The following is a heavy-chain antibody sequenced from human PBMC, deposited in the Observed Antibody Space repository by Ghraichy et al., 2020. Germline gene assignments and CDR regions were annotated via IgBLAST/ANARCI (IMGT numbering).Heavy chain of an antibody. CDR3: AKIAVTGYLYFDV. V-gene: IGHV3-23*01. J-gene: IGHJ2*01. D-gene: IGHD6-19*01. Sequence: GGSRLSCAASGFTFSNHGMSWVRQTPGRGLQWVSAISGSGSQTFYAASVKGRFTISRDNSKNTLSLQVTSLRAAATAVYYCAKIAVTGYLYFDVWGRGTLVTVAS. CDR2: ISGSGSQT. CDR1: GFTFSNHG.